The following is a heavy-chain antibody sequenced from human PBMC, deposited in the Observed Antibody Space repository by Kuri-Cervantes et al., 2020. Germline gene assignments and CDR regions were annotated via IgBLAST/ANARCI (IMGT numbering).Heavy chain of an antibody. CDR2: IKQDGSEK. J-gene: IGHJ4*02. D-gene: IGHD3-10*01. CDR3: AKDLYYYGSGSYYGY. V-gene: IGHV3-7*03. Sequence: GGSLRLSCAASGFTFSSYWMCWVRQAPGKGLEWVANIKQDGSEKYYVDSVKGRFTISRDNAKNSLYLQMNSLRAEDTAVYYCAKDLYYYGSGSYYGYWGQGTLVTVSS. CDR1: GFTFSSYW.